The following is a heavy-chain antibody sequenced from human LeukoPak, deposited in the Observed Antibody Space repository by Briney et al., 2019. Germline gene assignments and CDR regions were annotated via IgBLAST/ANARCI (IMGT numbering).Heavy chain of an antibody. CDR3: AKDWKFYYVSGSFFPDN. V-gene: IGHV3-30-3*01. CDR1: GFAFSSYA. J-gene: IGHJ4*02. D-gene: IGHD3-10*01. Sequence: PGGSLRLSCAASGFAFSSYAVHWVRQAPGKGLECGAVISHDGSKKYYADFVKGRFTISRDNSKNTLYLHMNSLIPEDTAVYFCAKDWKFYYVSGSFFPDNWGQGTLVTVSS. CDR2: ISHDGSKK.